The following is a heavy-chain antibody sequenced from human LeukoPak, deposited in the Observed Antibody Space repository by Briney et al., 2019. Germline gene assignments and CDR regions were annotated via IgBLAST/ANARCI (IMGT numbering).Heavy chain of an antibody. CDR2: TSGSGGST. CDR1: GFTFSSYA. CDR3: AKGGVGATDY. J-gene: IGHJ4*02. D-gene: IGHD1-26*01. Sequence: GGSLRLSCAASGFTFSSYAMSWVRQAPGKGLEWVSATSGSGGSTYYADSVKGRFTISRDNSKNTLYLQMNSLRAEDTAVYYRAKGGVGATDYWGQGTLVTVSS. V-gene: IGHV3-23*01.